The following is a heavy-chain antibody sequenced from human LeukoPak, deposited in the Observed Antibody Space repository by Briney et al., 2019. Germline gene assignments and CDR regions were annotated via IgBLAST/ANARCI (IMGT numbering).Heavy chain of an antibody. CDR1: GVPFNNAW. Sequence: GGSLRLSCAVSGVPFNNAWMSWVGQAPGKGLEWVGRIKGKSAGGTTDYAAPVKGRFTILKDDSENTLYLQMNSLTTEDTAVYYCTWLYSDAFNIWGQGTMVTVSS. D-gene: IGHD2-15*01. V-gene: IGHV3-15*01. CDR3: TWLYSDAFNI. J-gene: IGHJ3*02. CDR2: IKGKSAGGTT.